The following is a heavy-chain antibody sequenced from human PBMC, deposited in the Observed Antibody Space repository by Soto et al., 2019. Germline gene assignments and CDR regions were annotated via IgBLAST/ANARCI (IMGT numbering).Heavy chain of an antibody. D-gene: IGHD3-16*01. Sequence: QVQLVQSGAEVKKPGASVKVSCKASGYTFTSYGISWVRQAPGQGLEWMGWISAYNDNTNSAQKVQGRVTMTTDTSTSTAYMELRSLRSDDTAVYYCARGPPITGGQNYYGMDVWGQGTTVTVSS. CDR3: ARGPPITGGQNYYGMDV. J-gene: IGHJ6*02. CDR2: ISAYNDNT. V-gene: IGHV1-18*01. CDR1: GYTFTSYG.